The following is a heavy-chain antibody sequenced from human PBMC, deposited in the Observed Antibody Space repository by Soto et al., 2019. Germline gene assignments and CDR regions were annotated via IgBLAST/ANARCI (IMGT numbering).Heavy chain of an antibody. CDR1: GGTFSSYA. CDR3: ARGRWLQYRGDRGSDY. D-gene: IGHD5-12*01. CDR2: IIPIFGTA. Sequence: QVQLVQSGAEVKKPGSSVKVSCKASGGTFSSYAISWVRQAPGQGLEWMGGIIPIFGTANYAQKFQGRVTITADETTSTAYMELSSRRSEDTAVYYWARGRWLQYRGDRGSDYWGQGTLVTVSS. J-gene: IGHJ4*02. V-gene: IGHV1-69*01.